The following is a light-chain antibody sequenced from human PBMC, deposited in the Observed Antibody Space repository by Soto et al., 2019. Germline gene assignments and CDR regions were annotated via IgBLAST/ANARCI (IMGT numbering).Light chain of an antibody. CDR2: GAS. J-gene: IGKJ1*01. CDR3: QQYGSSGT. CDR1: QSVSNNY. Sequence: EIVLTQSPGTLSLSPGERATLSCRASQSVSNNYLAWYQQKPGQAPRLLIYGASNRATGIPDRFSGSVSGTDFTLTISRLEPEDFAEYYCQQYGSSGTFGQGTKVEIK. V-gene: IGKV3-20*01.